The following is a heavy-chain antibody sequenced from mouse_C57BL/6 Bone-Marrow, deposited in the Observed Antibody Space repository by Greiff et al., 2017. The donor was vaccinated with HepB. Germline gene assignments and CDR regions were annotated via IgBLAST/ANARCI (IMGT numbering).Heavy chain of an antibody. J-gene: IGHJ3*01. D-gene: IGHD2-3*01. CDR3: KGYSAWFAY. CDR1: GFNIKDDY. Sequence: EVQLQQSGAELVRPGASVKLSCTASGFNIKDDYMHWVKQRPEQGLEWIGWIDPENGDTEYASKFQGKATITADTSSNTAYLQLSSLTSEDTAVYYCKGYSAWFAYWGQGTLVTVSA. V-gene: IGHV14-4*01. CDR2: IDPENGDT.